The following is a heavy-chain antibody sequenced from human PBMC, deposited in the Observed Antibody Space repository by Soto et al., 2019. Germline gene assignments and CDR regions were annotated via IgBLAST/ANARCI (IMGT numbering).Heavy chain of an antibody. J-gene: IGHJ4*02. Sequence: GGSLRLSCAASGFTFDDYAMHWVRQAPGKGLEWVSGISWNSGSIGYADSVKGRFTISRDNAKNSLYLQMNSLRAEDTALYYCAKVKVAGTPRAHFDYWGQGTLVTVSS. V-gene: IGHV3-9*01. D-gene: IGHD6-19*01. CDR3: AKVKVAGTPRAHFDY. CDR2: ISWNSGSI. CDR1: GFTFDDYA.